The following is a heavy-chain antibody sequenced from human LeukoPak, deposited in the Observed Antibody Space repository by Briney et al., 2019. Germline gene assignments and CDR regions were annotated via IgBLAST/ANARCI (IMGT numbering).Heavy chain of an antibody. D-gene: IGHD3-22*01. J-gene: IGHJ2*01. CDR3: AGDADTSGSDWYFDL. CDR1: GFTLSYHG. CDR2: ILSDGSNE. V-gene: IGHV3-33*01. Sequence: GGSLRLSCEASGFTLSYHGMHWVRQAPGKGLEWVAGILSDGSNENYADSVKGRFTISRDTSRNTLYLQMHSLRAEDTAVYYCAGDADTSGSDWYFDLWGRGTQVTVSS.